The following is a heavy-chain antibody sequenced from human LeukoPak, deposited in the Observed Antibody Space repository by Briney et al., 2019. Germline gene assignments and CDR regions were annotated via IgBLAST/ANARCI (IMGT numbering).Heavy chain of an antibody. CDR1: GGSFSDYY. CDR3: VGGYGGYPDY. Sequence: SETLSLTCAVYGGSFSDYYWSWIRQPPEKGLEWIGEINHSGTTNYNPSLKSRVTISVDTSNNQFSLKLSSVTAADTAVYYCVGGYGGYPDYWGQGTLVTVSS. V-gene: IGHV4-34*01. CDR2: INHSGTT. J-gene: IGHJ4*02. D-gene: IGHD5-12*01.